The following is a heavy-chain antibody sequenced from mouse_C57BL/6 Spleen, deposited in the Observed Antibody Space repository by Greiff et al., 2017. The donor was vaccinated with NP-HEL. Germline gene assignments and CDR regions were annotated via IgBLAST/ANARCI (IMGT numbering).Heavy chain of an antibody. J-gene: IGHJ2*01. D-gene: IGHD3-3*01. V-gene: IGHV3-6*01. Sequence: VQLQESGPGLVKPSQSLSLTCSVTGYSITSGYYWNWIRQFPGNKLEWMGYISYDGSNNYNPSLQNRISLTRDTSKNQFFLKLNSVTTEDTATYYCARGAGYFDYWGQGTTLTVSS. CDR1: GYSITSGYY. CDR2: ISYDGSN. CDR3: ARGAGYFDY.